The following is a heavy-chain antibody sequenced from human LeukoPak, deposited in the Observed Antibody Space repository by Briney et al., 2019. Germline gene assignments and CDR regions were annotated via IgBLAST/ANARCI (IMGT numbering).Heavy chain of an antibody. J-gene: IGHJ5*02. CDR2: IYYSGST. CDR3: ASRWGYCSGGSCNSYSWFDP. D-gene: IGHD2-15*01. V-gene: IGHV4-31*03. Sequence: PSQTLSLTCTVSGGSISSDGYYWSWIRHYPGKGLEWIGYIYYSGSTYHNPSLKSRVTISVDTSKNQFSLKLSSVTAADTAVYYCASRWGYCSGGSCNSYSWFDPWGQGTLVTVSS. CDR1: GGSISSDGYY.